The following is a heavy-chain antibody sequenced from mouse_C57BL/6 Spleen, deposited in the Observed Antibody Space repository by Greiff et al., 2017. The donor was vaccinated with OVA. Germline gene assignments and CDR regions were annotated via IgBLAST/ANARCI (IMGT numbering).Heavy chain of an antibody. CDR2: IWRGGST. V-gene: IGHV2-5*01. Sequence: VKLMESGPGLVQPSQSLSITCTVSGFSLTSYGVHWVRQSPGKGLEWLGVIWRGGSTDYNAAFMSRLSITKDNSKSQVFFKMNSLQADDTAIYYCAKIPKSRGSSGEYYAMDYWGQGTSVTVSS. CDR3: AKIPKSRGSSGEYYAMDY. CDR1: GFSLTSYG. D-gene: IGHD3-2*02. J-gene: IGHJ4*01.